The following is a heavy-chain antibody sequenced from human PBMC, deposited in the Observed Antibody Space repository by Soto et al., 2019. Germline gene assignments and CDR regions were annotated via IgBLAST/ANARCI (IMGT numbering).Heavy chain of an antibody. CDR3: AREDCSGTSCYPGDI. CDR2: ISAYNVNT. V-gene: IGHV1-18*01. D-gene: IGHD2-2*01. J-gene: IGHJ3*02. Sequence: QIPLVQSGAEVKKPGASVKVSCKASGYTFISYGISWVRQAPGQGLEWIGWISAYNVNTKYAQKFQGRVTVTTDSSTTTAYMELRSLRSDDTAVYYCAREDCSGTSCYPGDIWGQGTMVTVSS. CDR1: GYTFISYG.